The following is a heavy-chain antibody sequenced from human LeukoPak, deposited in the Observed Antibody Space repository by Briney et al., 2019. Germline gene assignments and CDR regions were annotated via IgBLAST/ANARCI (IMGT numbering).Heavy chain of an antibody. J-gene: IGHJ6*04. D-gene: IGHD3-9*01. CDR1: GFTFSSYW. V-gene: IGHV3-7*03. Sequence: GGSLRFSCAASGFTFSSYWMSWVRQAPGKGLEWVANIKQDGSEKYYVDSVKGRFTISRDNAKNSLYLQMNSLRAEDTAVYYCARDGTDILTGYYFGMDVWGKGTTVTVSS. CDR2: IKQDGSEK. CDR3: ARDGTDILTGYYFGMDV.